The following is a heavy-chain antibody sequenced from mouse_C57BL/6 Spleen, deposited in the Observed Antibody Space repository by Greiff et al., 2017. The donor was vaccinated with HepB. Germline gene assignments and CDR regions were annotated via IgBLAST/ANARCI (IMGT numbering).Heavy chain of an antibody. CDR2: IHPNSGST. CDR3: RYYYGSSYGYFDV. D-gene: IGHD1-1*01. Sequence: QVQLQQPGAELVKPGASVKLSCKASGYTFTSYWMHWVKQRPGQGLEWIGMIHPNSGSTNYNEKFKSKATLTVDKSSSTAYMQLSSLTSEDSAVYYCRYYYGSSYGYFDVWGTGTTVTVSS. J-gene: IGHJ1*03. V-gene: IGHV1-64*01. CDR1: GYTFTSYW.